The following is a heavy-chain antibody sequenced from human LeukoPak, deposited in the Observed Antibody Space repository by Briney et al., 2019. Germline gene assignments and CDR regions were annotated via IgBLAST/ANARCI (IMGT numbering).Heavy chain of an antibody. J-gene: IGHJ4*02. CDR3: AKGMGLGSSWYYFDY. CDR2: ISWNSGSI. V-gene: IGHV3-9*01. CDR1: GFTFDDYA. D-gene: IGHD6-13*01. Sequence: PGGSLRLSCAASGFTFDDYAMHWVRQASGKGLEWVSGISWNSGSIGYADSVKGRFTISRDNAKNSLYLQMNSLRAEDTALYYCAKGMGLGSSWYYFDYWGQGTLVTVSS.